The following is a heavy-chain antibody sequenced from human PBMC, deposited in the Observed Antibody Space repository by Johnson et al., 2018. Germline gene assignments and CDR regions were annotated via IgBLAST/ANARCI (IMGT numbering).Heavy chain of an antibody. CDR2: VTPIFGTS. CDR3: ARDVLDTSSSGGWLDP. Sequence: QVQLVQSGAEVKKPGSSVKVSCKASGGTFSKSSITWVRQAPGHGLEWMGGVTPIFGTSNYARKFQGRVTITADESTTTAYMELSSLRYEDTGIYYCARDVLDTSSSGGWLDPWGQGTLVTVSS. CDR1: GGTFSKSS. D-gene: IGHD3-3*01. V-gene: IGHV1-69*01. J-gene: IGHJ5*02.